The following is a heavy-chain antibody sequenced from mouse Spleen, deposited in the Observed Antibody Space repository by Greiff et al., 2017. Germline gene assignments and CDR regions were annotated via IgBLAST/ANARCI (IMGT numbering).Heavy chain of an antibody. CDR1: GYTFTSYW. D-gene: IGHD2-5*01. J-gene: IGHJ4*01. V-gene: IGHV1-55*01. CDR2: IYPGSGST. CDR3: ARCYSNYGRYYAMDY. Sequence: QVQLQQPGAELVKPGASVKMSCKASGYTFTSYWITWVKQRPGQGLEWIGDIYPGSGSTNYNEKFKSKATLTVDTSSSTAYMQLSSLTSEDSAVYYCARCYSNYGRYYAMDYWGQGTSVTVSS.